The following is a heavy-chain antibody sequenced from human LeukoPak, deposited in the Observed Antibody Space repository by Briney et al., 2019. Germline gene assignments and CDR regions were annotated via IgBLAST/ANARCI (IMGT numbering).Heavy chain of an antibody. D-gene: IGHD4-17*01. Sequence: ASVKVSCKASGYTVTSYYMHWVRQAPGKGLEWMGGFDPEDGETIYAQKFQGRVTMTEDTSTDTAYMELSSLRSEDTAVYYCATATTVTTTEYFQHWGQGTLVTVSS. CDR2: FDPEDGET. J-gene: IGHJ1*01. CDR3: ATATTVTTTEYFQH. V-gene: IGHV1-24*01. CDR1: GYTVTSYY.